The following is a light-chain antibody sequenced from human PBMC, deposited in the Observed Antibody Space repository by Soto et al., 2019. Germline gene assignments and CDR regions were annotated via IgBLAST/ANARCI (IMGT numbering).Light chain of an antibody. CDR1: QSVRSK. V-gene: IGKV3-15*01. CDR3: QQYNNWPGT. Sequence: EIVLTQSPGTLSVSPGERATLSCRASQSVRSKLAWYQQKPSQAPRLLFYGASTGATGIPARFSGSGSETELTLSISSLQSEDFAVYYCQQYNNWPGTFGQGTKVDIK. J-gene: IGKJ1*01. CDR2: GAS.